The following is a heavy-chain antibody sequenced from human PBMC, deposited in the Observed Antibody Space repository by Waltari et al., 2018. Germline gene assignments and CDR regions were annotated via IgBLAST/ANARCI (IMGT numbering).Heavy chain of an antibody. CDR2: INHSGST. Sequence: QVQLQQWGAGLLKPSETLSLTCAVYGGSFSGSYWSWIRPPPGKGLEWIGEINHSGSTNYNPSLKSRVTISVDTSKNQFSLKLSSVTAADTAVYYCARAIPGYNSSWYFDYWGQGTLVTVSS. D-gene: IGHD6-13*01. J-gene: IGHJ4*02. CDR3: ARAIPGYNSSWYFDY. V-gene: IGHV4-34*01. CDR1: GGSFSGSY.